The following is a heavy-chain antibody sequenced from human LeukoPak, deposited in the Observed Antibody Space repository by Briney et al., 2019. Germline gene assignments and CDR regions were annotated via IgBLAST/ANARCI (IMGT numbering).Heavy chain of an antibody. J-gene: IGHJ4*02. CDR2: ISSTSKYI. D-gene: IGHD5-18*01. CDR1: GFTFSTFG. V-gene: IGHV3-21*01. CDR3: ARDRAWIQLMPDY. Sequence: GGSLRLSCEASGFTFSTFGMNWVRQAPGKGLEWGSSISSTSKYIHYADSVKGRFTISRDNAKNSLYLQMNSLRDDDTAVYFCARDRAWIQLMPDYWGQGTLVAVSS.